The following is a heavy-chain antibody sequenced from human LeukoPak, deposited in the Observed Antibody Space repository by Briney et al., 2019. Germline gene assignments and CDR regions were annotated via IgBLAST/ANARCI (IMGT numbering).Heavy chain of an antibody. D-gene: IGHD1-26*01. J-gene: IGHJ4*02. Sequence: PSETLSLTCAVSGGSISSSNWWSWVRQPPGKGLEWIGEIYHSGSTNYNPSLKSRVTISVDKSKNQFSLKLSSVTAADTAVYYCARARGEWELPTYYFDYWGQGTLVTVSS. CDR1: GGSISSSNW. CDR2: IYHSGST. V-gene: IGHV4-4*02. CDR3: ARARGEWELPTYYFDY.